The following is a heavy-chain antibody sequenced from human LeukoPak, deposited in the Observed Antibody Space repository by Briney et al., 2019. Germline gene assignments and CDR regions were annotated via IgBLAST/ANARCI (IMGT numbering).Heavy chain of an antibody. V-gene: IGHV3-23*01. CDR2: INSGGTT. Sequence: PGGSLRLSCAASGFSFSSYAMSWVRQAPGKGLEWVSGINSGGTTKYADSAKGRFTISRDNSQNTLYLQMSSLRAEDTAVYYCAKDSRGVAAPDRWGQGTLVTVSS. D-gene: IGHD2-15*01. J-gene: IGHJ5*02. CDR3: AKDSRGVAAPDR. CDR1: GFSFSSYA.